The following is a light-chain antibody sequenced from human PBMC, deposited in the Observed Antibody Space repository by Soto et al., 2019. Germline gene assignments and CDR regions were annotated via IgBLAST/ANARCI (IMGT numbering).Light chain of an antibody. V-gene: IGKV3D-15*01. J-gene: IGKJ4*01. CDR3: QQLERYPST. CDR2: GAS. CDR1: QSVSSN. Sequence: EIVMTQSPATLSVSPGERATLSCRASQSVSSNLAWYQQKPGQAPRLLIYGASSRATGIPDRFSGSGSGTDFTLTISSLQPEDFATYYCQQLERYPSTFGGGTKVDIK.